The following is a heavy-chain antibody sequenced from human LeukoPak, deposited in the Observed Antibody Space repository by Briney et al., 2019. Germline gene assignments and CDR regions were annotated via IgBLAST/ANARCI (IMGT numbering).Heavy chain of an antibody. CDR3: ARLTEGYGDEDYYYMDV. Sequence: GSLRLSCAASGFTFSSYGMHWVRQPPGKGLEWIGEINHSGSTNYNPSLKSRVTISVDTSKNQFSLKLSSVTAADTAVYYCARLTEGYGDEDYYYMDVWGKGTTVTVSS. V-gene: IGHV4-34*01. D-gene: IGHD4-17*01. CDR1: GFTFSSYG. J-gene: IGHJ6*03. CDR2: INHSGST.